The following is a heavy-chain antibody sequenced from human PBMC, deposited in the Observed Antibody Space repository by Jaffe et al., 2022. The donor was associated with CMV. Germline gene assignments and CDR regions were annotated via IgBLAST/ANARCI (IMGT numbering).Heavy chain of an antibody. J-gene: IGHJ4*02. CDR3: ARDLGADSSGWSRGSPDY. V-gene: IGHV1-18*04. CDR1: GYTFTSYG. Sequence: QVQLVQSGAEVKKPGASVKVSCKASGYTFTSYGISWVRQAPGQGLEWMGWISAYNGNTNYAQKLQGRVTMTTDTSTSTAYMELRSLRSDDTAVYYCARDLGADSSGWSRGSPDYWGQGTLVTVSS. CDR2: ISAYNGNT. D-gene: IGHD6-19*01.